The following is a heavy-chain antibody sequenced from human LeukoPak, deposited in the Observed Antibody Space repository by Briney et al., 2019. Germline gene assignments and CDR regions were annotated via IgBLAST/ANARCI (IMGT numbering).Heavy chain of an antibody. V-gene: IGHV3-48*04. Sequence: GGSLRLSCAAYGFTFSNYNMNWVRQAPGKGLGWVSYINLSSSTIYYAASVKGRFTISRDNAKNALYLQMNSLRAEDTAVYYCARALGYCSGGSCYRPYYYYMDVWGKGTTVTISS. J-gene: IGHJ6*03. D-gene: IGHD2-15*01. CDR2: INLSSSTI. CDR3: ARALGYCSGGSCYRPYYYYMDV. CDR1: GFTFSNYN.